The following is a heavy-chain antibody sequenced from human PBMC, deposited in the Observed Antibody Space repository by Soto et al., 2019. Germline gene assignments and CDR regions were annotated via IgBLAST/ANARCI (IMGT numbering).Heavy chain of an antibody. Sequence: AETLSLTCTLSGGSISSYYWSWIRQPPGKGLEWIGYIYYSGSTNYNPSLKSRVTISVDTSKNQFSLKLSSVTAADTAVYYCARDSSSWYSQEDWFDPWGQGTLVTVSS. V-gene: IGHV4-59*01. CDR2: IYYSGST. D-gene: IGHD6-13*01. J-gene: IGHJ5*02. CDR3: ARDSSSWYSQEDWFDP. CDR1: GGSISSYY.